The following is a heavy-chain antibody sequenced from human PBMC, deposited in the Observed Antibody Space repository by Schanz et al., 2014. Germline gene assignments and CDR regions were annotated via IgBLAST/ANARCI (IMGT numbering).Heavy chain of an antibody. V-gene: IGHV4-39*07. J-gene: IGHJ6*02. CDR2: IYDSGNT. CDR1: GGSFSSSSYY. CDR3: ARLVGPSFYYGMDV. D-gene: IGHD2-15*01. Sequence: QLQVQESGPGLVKPSETLSLSCSFSGGSFSSSSYYWGWIRQPPGKGLEWIGYIYDSGNTYYNPSLKSRVTMSIDTSENQFSLNLRSVTGADTAVYYCARLVGPSFYYGMDVWGQGTTVTVSS.